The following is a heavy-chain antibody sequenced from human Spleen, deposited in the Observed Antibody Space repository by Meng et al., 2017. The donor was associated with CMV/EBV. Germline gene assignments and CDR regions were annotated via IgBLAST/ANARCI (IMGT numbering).Heavy chain of an antibody. Sequence: SLKISCAASGFMFSDYYMSWIRQAPGKGLEWVSYISGSGSTIYYADSVKGRFIISRDNARNSLYLQMNSLRAEDTAVYYCARAAFLRNYFDYWGQGTLVTVSS. CDR3: ARAAFLRNYFDY. D-gene: IGHD6-25*01. CDR1: GFMFSDYY. CDR2: ISGSGSTI. J-gene: IGHJ4*02. V-gene: IGHV3-11*04.